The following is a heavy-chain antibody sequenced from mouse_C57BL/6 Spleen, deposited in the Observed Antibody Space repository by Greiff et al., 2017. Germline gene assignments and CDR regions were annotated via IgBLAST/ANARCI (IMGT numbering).Heavy chain of an antibody. D-gene: IGHD3-2*02. CDR1: GYTFTGYW. Sequence: QVQLQQSGAELMKPGASVKLSCKATGYTFTGYWIEWVKQRPGHGLEWIGEILPGSGSTNNNEKFKGKATFTADKSSNTAYMHLSSLTTEDSAIYYCARGDGTDQATSTFAYWGQGTLVTVSA. J-gene: IGHJ3*01. CDR2: ILPGSGST. CDR3: ARGDGTDQATSTFAY. V-gene: IGHV1-9*01.